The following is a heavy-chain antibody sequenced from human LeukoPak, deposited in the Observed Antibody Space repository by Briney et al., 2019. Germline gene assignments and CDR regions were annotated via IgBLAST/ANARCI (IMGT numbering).Heavy chain of an antibody. Sequence: GGSLRLSCSASGFTFNSFAIHWVRQAPGKGLEYVSTISSSGLITYYANSVKGRFTVSRDNSKNTVFLQMGSLRAEDMAVYYCVARRGDSDWYFDLWGRGTLVTVSS. CDR2: ISSSGLIT. J-gene: IGHJ2*01. V-gene: IGHV3-64*01. CDR1: GFTFNSFA. CDR3: VARRGDSDWYFDL. D-gene: IGHD3-16*01.